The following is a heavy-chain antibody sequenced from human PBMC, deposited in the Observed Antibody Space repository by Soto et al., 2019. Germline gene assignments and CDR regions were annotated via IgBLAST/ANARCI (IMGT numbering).Heavy chain of an antibody. CDR2: IYYRGNT. D-gene: IGHD1-26*01. V-gene: IGHV4-59*08. J-gene: IGHJ4*02. CDR1: GGAISRYY. CDR3: ARLQEGAPHFDY. Sequence: SETLSLTCTVSGGAISRYYWNWIGQRPGKGLEWIGYIYYRGNTNYNPSLKCRVTISVDTSKNRFSLNLSSVTAADTAVDYCARLQEGAPHFDYWGQGTLVTVSS.